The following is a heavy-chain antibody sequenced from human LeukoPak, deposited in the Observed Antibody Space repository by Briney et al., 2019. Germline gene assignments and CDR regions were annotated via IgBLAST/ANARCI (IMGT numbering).Heavy chain of an antibody. Sequence: PGGSLRLSCAASGINFRSSGMHWVRQAPGKGLEWVAVIWYDGSNKYYGDSVKGRFTISRDNSKNTVYLQMNSLRAEDTAVYYCARDRHSGIAAGGTGFFDSWGQGTLVTVSS. D-gene: IGHD6-13*01. CDR3: ARDRHSGIAAGGTGFFDS. CDR1: GINFRSSG. V-gene: IGHV3-33*01. J-gene: IGHJ4*02. CDR2: IWYDGSNK.